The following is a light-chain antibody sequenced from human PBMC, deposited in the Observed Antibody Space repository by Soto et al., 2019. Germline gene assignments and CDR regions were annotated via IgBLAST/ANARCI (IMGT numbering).Light chain of an antibody. J-gene: IGKJ2*01. CDR1: QGISSW. Sequence: DIQMTQSTSYVSESVGDRVTITYRTNQGISSWLAWYQQKPGKDPTLLVYGASSLKSVVPSRFRGCGSWTDFPLTISSPQREDVATYYCQPATSFPHTFGQGTKLVIK. CDR3: QPATSFPHT. CDR2: GAS. V-gene: IGKV1-12*01.